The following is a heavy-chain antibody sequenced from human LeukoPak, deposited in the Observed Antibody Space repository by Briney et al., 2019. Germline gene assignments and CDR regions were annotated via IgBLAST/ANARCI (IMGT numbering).Heavy chain of an antibody. CDR1: GYTFTGYY. D-gene: IGHD5-24*01. Sequence: ASVKVSCKASGYTFTGYYMHWVRQAPGQGLEWMGWINPNSGGTNYAQKFQGRVTMTRDTSISTAYMELSRLRSDDTAVYYCARVEPTYYYYYMDVWGKGTTVTVSS. CDR3: ARVEPTYYYYYMDV. V-gene: IGHV1-2*02. CDR2: INPNSGGT. J-gene: IGHJ6*03.